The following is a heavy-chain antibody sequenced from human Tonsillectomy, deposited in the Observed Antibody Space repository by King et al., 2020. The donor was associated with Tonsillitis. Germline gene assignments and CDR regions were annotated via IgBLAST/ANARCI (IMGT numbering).Heavy chain of an antibody. D-gene: IGHD1-26*01. J-gene: IGHJ4*02. CDR1: GFTFSSYA. V-gene: IGHV3-23*04. CDR3: AKEGATDSGGYPPVYFEY. CDR2: XXXXXGXX. Sequence: VQLVESGGGLXQPXGSLXLSXVASGFTFSSYAMXWVRXXPGXGLXXGXXXXXXXGXXYXXXXXXXRFTISRDXXXNTLYLQMNXLRAEDTAVYYCAKEGATDSGGYPPVYFEYWGQGTLVTVSS.